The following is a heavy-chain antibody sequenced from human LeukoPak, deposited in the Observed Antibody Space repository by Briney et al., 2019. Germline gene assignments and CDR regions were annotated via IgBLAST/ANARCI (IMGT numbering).Heavy chain of an antibody. Sequence: SQTLSLTCTVSGGSISSGDYYWSWIRQPPGKGLEWIGYIYYSGSTYYNPSLKSRVTISVDTSKNQFSLKLSSVTAADTAVYYCARYDRLPTAEYFQHWGQGTLVTVSS. CDR1: GGSISSGDYY. V-gene: IGHV4-30-4*08. J-gene: IGHJ1*01. D-gene: IGHD1-14*01. CDR3: ARYDRLPTAEYFQH. CDR2: IYYSGST.